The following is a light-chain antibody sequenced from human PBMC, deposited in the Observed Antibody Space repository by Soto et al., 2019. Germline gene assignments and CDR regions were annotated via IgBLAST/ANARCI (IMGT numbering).Light chain of an antibody. V-gene: IGKV3-15*01. Sequence: EIVVTQSPATLSVSPGARAPLSCRASQSVRANVAWYQQKPGQAPRLLIYGASTRATGTPARFSGSGSGTDFTLTITRLEPEDFAMYYCQRYDSLRTFGQGT. CDR3: QRYDSLRT. CDR1: QSVRAN. CDR2: GAS. J-gene: IGKJ1*01.